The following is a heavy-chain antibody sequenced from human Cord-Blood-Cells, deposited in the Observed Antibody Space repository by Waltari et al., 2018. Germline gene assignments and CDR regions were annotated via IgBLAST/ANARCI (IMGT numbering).Heavy chain of an antibody. D-gene: IGHD6-13*01. CDR2: INSDGSST. CDR3: AREVYSSRFYDY. Sequence: EVQLVESGGGLVQPGGSLRLSCAASGFTFRSYWMHWVRQAPGKGLVWVSRINSDGSSTSYADSVKGRFTISRDNAKNTLYLQMNSLRAEDTAVYYCAREVYSSRFYDYWGQGTLVTVSS. V-gene: IGHV3-74*01. J-gene: IGHJ4*02. CDR1: GFTFRSYW.